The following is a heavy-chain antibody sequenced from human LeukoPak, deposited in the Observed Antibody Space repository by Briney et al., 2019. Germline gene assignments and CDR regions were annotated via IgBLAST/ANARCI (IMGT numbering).Heavy chain of an antibody. J-gene: IGHJ5*02. CDR2: IWHDGGKR. V-gene: IGHV3-33*01. D-gene: IGHD3-22*01. CDR3: ARDADTSEFFSWLDL. CDR1: GFTFSYYG. Sequence: GGSLRLSCAASGFTFSYYGMQWVRQTPGKGLEWVALIWHDGGKRYYADSVKGRFTISRDNSKNTLYLQMTTLRAEDTAVYYCARDADTSEFFSWLDLWGQGTLVTVSS.